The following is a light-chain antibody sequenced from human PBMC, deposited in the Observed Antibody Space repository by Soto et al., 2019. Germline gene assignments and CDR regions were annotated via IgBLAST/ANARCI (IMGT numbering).Light chain of an antibody. J-gene: IGKJ1*01. CDR3: QQRSNWPPS. CDR1: QSVSSY. V-gene: IGKV3-11*01. Sequence: ETVLTQSPATLSLSPGERATLSCRASQSVSSYLAWYQQKPGQAPRLLIYDASNMATGIPARFSGSGSGTDFTLTISILEPEDFAVYYCQQRSNWPPSFGQGTKVEIK. CDR2: DAS.